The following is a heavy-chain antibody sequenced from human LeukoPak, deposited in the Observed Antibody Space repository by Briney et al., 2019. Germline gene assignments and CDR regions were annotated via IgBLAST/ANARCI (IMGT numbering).Heavy chain of an antibody. Sequence: GGSLRLSCAASGFTFSSYAMSWVRQAPGKGLEWVSTIIDSGNGIYYADSAEGRFTISRDNSKNTLYLQMNSLRAGDTAVYYCAKDPIFSGSYGVFDYWGLGTLVTVSS. D-gene: IGHD1-26*01. CDR2: IIDSGNGI. V-gene: IGHV3-23*01. CDR3: AKDPIFSGSYGVFDY. CDR1: GFTFSSYA. J-gene: IGHJ4*02.